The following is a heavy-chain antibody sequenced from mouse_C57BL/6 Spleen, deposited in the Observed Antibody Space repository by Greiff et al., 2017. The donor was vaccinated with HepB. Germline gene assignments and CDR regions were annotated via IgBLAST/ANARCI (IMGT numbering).Heavy chain of an antibody. CDR1: GFTFSSYA. J-gene: IGHJ4*01. Sequence: EVKLMESGEGLVKPGGSLKLSCAASGFTFSSYAMSWVRQTPEKRLEWVAYISSGGDYIYYADTVKGRITISRDNAKNTLYLQMSSLKSEDTAMYYCTRDRGATTNYAMDYWGQGTSVTVSS. CDR2: ISSGGDYI. V-gene: IGHV5-9-1*02. CDR3: TRDRGATTNYAMDY. D-gene: IGHD1-1*01.